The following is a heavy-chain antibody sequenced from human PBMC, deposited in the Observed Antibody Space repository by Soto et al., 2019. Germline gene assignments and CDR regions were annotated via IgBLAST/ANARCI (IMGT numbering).Heavy chain of an antibody. D-gene: IGHD2-15*01. CDR1: GFTFSSYG. J-gene: IGHJ4*02. CDR2: ISYDGSNK. CDR3: AKEWNRFCSGGSCYTFDY. Sequence: QVQLVESGGGVVQPGRSLRLSCAASGFTFSSYGMHWVRQAPGKGLEWVAVISYDGSNKYYADSVKGRFTISRDNSKNSLYLQRNSLRAEDTAVYYCAKEWNRFCSGGSCYTFDYWGQGTLVTVSS. V-gene: IGHV3-30*18.